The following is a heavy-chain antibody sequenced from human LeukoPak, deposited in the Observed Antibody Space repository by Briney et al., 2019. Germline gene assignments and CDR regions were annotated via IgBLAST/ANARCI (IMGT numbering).Heavy chain of an antibody. J-gene: IGHJ4*02. V-gene: IGHV4-61*01. CDR1: GASVSGDPYY. Sequence: PSETLSLTCTVSGASVSGDPYYWGWIRQPPGKGLEWIGNIYYSGTSNYNPSLKSRVTMSVDTSKNEFSLKLTSVTAADTALYYCAREANYYGSGSYFEGTFDYWGQGSLVTVSS. CDR2: IYYSGTS. CDR3: AREANYYGSGSYFEGTFDY. D-gene: IGHD3-10*01.